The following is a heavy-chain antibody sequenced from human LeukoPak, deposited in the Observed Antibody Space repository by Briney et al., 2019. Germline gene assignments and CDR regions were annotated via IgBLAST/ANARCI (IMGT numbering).Heavy chain of an antibody. V-gene: IGHV3-30*18. CDR1: GFTFSSYG. CDR3: AKDGRRSGYYPPYYFDY. J-gene: IGHJ4*02. D-gene: IGHD3-3*01. CDR2: ISYDGSNK. Sequence: GGSLRLSCAASGFTFSSYGMHWVHQAPGKGLEWVAVISYDGSNKYYADSVKGRFTISRDNSKNTLFLQMNSLRAEDTAVYYCAKDGRRSGYYPPYYFDYWGRGALVTVSS.